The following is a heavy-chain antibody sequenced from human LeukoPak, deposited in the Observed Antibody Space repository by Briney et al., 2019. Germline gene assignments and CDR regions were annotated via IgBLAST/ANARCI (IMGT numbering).Heavy chain of an antibody. Sequence: QTGGSLRLSCAASGFTFSSYAMSWVRRAPGKGLEWVSAISGSGGSTYYADSVKGRFTISRDNSKNTLYLQMNSLRAEDTAVYYCAIRQGSGWNALDYWGQGTLVTVSS. CDR3: AIRQGSGWNALDY. J-gene: IGHJ4*02. CDR2: ISGSGGST. CDR1: GFTFSSYA. V-gene: IGHV3-23*01. D-gene: IGHD6-19*01.